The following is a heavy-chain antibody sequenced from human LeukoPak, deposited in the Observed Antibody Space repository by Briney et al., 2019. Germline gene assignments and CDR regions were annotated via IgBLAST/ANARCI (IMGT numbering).Heavy chain of an antibody. D-gene: IGHD2-15*01. CDR2: ISSSSSSI. Sequence: GGSLRLSCAASGFTFSSYSMNWVRQAPGKGLEWVSYISSSSSSIYYADSVKGRFTISRDNAKNSLYLQMNSLRAEDTAVYYCARGRDGWYFDYWGQGPLVSVSS. V-gene: IGHV3-48*01. CDR1: GFTFSSYS. J-gene: IGHJ4*02. CDR3: ARGRDGWYFDY.